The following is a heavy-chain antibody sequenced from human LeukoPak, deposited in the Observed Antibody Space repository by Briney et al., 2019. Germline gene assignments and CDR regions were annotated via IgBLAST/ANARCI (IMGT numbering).Heavy chain of an antibody. V-gene: IGHV1-2*02. CDR1: GYTFTGYY. Sequence: ASVTVSCKASGYTFTGYYMHWVRQAPGQGLEWMEWINPNSGGTNYAQKFQGRVTMTRDTSISTAYMELSRLRSDDTAVYYCARAHYGSGSYYTSWGQGTLVTVSS. CDR3: ARAHYGSGSYYTS. CDR2: INPNSGGT. D-gene: IGHD3-10*01. J-gene: IGHJ5*02.